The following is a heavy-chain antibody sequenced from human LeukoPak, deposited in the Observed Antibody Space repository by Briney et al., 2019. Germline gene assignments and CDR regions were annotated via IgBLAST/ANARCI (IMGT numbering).Heavy chain of an antibody. J-gene: IGHJ4*02. CDR3: AKAGNGFGY. CDR1: GFTFTTNW. D-gene: IGHD2-8*01. V-gene: IGHV3-7*01. CDR2: IKKDGSEK. Sequence: GGSLRLSCAASGFTFTTNWMSWVRQAPGEWLEWVANIKKDGSEKNYVDSVTGRFTISRDNAKSSLYLQMNSLRVEDTAVYYCAKAGNGFGYWGQGALVTVSS.